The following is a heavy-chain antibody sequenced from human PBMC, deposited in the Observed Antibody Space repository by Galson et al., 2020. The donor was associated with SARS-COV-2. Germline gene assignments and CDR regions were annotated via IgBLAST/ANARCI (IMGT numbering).Heavy chain of an antibody. CDR1: GYTFTGYY. Sequence: ASVKVSCKASGYTFTGYYMHWVRQAPGQGLEWMGWINPNSGGTNYAQKFQGRVTMTRDTSISTAYMELSRLRSDDTAVYYCARDYAYSSSWYATWFDPWGQGTLVTVSS. V-gene: IGHV1-2*02. CDR3: ARDYAYSSSWYATWFDP. D-gene: IGHD6-13*01. CDR2: INPNSGGT. J-gene: IGHJ5*02.